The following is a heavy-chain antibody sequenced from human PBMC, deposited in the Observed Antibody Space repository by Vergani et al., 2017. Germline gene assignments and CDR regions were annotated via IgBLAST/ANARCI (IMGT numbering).Heavy chain of an antibody. Sequence: EVQPVESGGGLVKPGGSLRLSCGASGFTFSSYAMPWVRLAPGKGLQWVSAISGSGGNTFYTDSVKDRFTISRDNSKDTMYLQMNRLRVEDTAIYYCAKARDPNCRGGNCCSYYNGLDLWGQGTTVTVSS. J-gene: IGHJ6*02. D-gene: IGHD2-15*01. CDR3: AKARDPNCRGGNCCSYYNGLDL. CDR1: GFTFSSYA. CDR2: ISGSGGNT. V-gene: IGHV3-23*04.